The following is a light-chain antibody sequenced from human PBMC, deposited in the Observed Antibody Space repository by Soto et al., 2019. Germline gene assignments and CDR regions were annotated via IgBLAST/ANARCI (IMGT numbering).Light chain of an antibody. Sequence: DIVMTQSPDSLAVSLGERATINCKSSQSVLYISKNKNYLAWYQQKPGLPPKLLISWASTRESGVPDRFRGSGSGTDFTLTITSLQAEDVAVYYCQQYYSTPLTFGGGTKVDIK. CDR3: QQYYSTPLT. V-gene: IGKV4-1*01. CDR1: QSVLYISKNKNY. CDR2: WAS. J-gene: IGKJ4*01.